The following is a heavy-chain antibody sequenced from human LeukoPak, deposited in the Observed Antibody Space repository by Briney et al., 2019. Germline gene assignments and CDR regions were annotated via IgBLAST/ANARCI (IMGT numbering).Heavy chain of an antibody. J-gene: IGHJ3*02. CDR3: ARHTEYDYVWGSYRPGGSFDI. V-gene: IGHV4-59*08. D-gene: IGHD3-16*02. Sequence: SETLSLTCTVSGGSISGYYWSWIRQPPGKGLEWIGYIYYSGSTNYNPSLKSRVTISVDTSKNQFSLKLSSVTAADTAVYYCARHTEYDYVWGSYRPGGSFDIWGQGTMVTVSS. CDR1: GGSISGYY. CDR2: IYYSGST.